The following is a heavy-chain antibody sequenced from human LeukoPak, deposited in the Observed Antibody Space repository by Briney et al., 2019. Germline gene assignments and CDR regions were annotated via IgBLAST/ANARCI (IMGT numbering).Heavy chain of an antibody. CDR1: GYSFTNYW. D-gene: IGHD2-8*02. V-gene: IGHV5-51*01. Sequence: GESLKISCKGSGYSFTNYWIGWVRQMPGKGLEWMGIIYPRDSDTRYSPSFQGQVTISADKSISTAYLQWSSLKASDTAMYYCARHLAVYRWSAFDIWGQGTMVTVSS. CDR2: IYPRDSDT. J-gene: IGHJ3*02. CDR3: ARHLAVYRWSAFDI.